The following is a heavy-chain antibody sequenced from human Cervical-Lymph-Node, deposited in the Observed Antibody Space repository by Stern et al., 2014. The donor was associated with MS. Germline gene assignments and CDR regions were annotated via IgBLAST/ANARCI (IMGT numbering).Heavy chain of an antibody. V-gene: IGHV1-2*02. Sequence: QMQLVQSGAEVKKPGASVKVSCQASGYSFTASYMHWVRQAPGQGLEWIGWIDPNSGGTKSAQNFQGRVTMTRDTSISTFYMELSGLTSDDTAVFYCARERHSMDVWGQGTTVTVSS. CDR2: IDPNSGGT. CDR1: GYSFTASY. J-gene: IGHJ6*02. CDR3: ARERHSMDV.